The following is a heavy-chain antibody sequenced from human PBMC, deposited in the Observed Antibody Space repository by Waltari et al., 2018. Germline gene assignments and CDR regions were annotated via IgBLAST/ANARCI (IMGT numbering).Heavy chain of an antibody. J-gene: IGHJ4*02. CDR1: GYSISSGYY. V-gene: IGHV4-38-2*02. CDR2: IYHSGST. D-gene: IGHD6-19*01. CDR3: ARDPQWLVGGIDY. Sequence: QVQLQESGPGLVKPSETLSLTCAVSGYSISSGYYWGWIRQPPGKGLEWIGSIYHSGSTYYNPSLKSRVTISVDTSKNQFSLKLSSVTAADTAVYYCARDPQWLVGGIDYWGQGTLVTVSS.